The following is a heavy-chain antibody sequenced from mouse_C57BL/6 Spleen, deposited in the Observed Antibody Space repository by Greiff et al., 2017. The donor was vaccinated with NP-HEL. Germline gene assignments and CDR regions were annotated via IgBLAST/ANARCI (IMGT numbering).Heavy chain of an antibody. CDR2: IYPGDGDT. J-gene: IGHJ1*03. D-gene: IGHD2-4*01. V-gene: IGHV1-80*01. CDR1: GYAFSSYW. CDR3: ARHYDYDSYWYFDV. Sequence: QVQLQQSGAELVKPGASVKISCKASGYAFSSYWMNWVKQRPGKGLEWIGQIYPGDGDTNYNGKFKGKATLTADKSSSTAYMQLSSLTSEDSAVYFCARHYDYDSYWYFDVWGTGTTVTVSS.